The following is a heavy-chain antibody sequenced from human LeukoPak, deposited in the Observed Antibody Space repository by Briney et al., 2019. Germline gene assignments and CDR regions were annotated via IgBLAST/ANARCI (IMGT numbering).Heavy chain of an antibody. CDR3: ARDFVAVGSSWLYYYYYGMDV. V-gene: IGHV3-11*01. CDR2: ISSSGSTI. D-gene: IGHD6-13*01. CDR1: GFTFSDYY. J-gene: IGHJ6*02. Sequence: PGGSLRLSCAASGFTFSDYYMSWIRQAPGKGLEWVSYISSSGSTIYYADSVKGRFTISRDNAKNLLYLQMNSLRAEDTAVYYCARDFVAVGSSWLYYYYYGMDVWGQGTTVTVSS.